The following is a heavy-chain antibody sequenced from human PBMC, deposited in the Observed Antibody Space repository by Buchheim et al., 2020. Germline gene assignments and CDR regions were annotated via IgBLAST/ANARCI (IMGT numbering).Heavy chain of an antibody. D-gene: IGHD6-19*01. CDR2: IYYSGST. J-gene: IGHJ4*02. CDR1: GGSISSSSYY. CDR3: ARQRRVAGTPFFDY. Sequence: QVQLQESGPGLVKPSETLSLTCTVSGGSISSSSYYWGWIRQPPGKGLEWIGSIYYSGSTYYNPSLKSRVTISVDTSKNQFSLKLSSVTAADTAVYYCARQRRVAGTPFFDYWGQGTL. V-gene: IGHV4-39*01.